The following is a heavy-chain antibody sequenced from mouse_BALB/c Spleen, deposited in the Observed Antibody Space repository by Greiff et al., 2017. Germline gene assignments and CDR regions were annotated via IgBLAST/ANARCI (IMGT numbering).Heavy chain of an antibody. CDR2: IYPGNGDT. D-gene: IGHD1-1*01. J-gene: IGHJ4*01. V-gene: IGHV1-12*01. CDR1: GYTFTSYN. Sequence: LQQPGAELVKPGASVKMSCKASGYTFTSYNMHWVKQTPGQGLEWIGAIYPGNGDTSYNQKFKGKATLTADKSSSTAYMQLSSLTSEDSAVYYCAKDYYGSRRPFYAMDYWGQGTSVTVSS. CDR3: AKDYYGSRRPFYAMDY.